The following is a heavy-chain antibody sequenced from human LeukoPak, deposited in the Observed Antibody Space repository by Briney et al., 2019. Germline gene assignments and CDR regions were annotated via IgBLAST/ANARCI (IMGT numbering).Heavy chain of an antibody. D-gene: IGHD4/OR15-4a*01. V-gene: IGHV3-11*04. CDR2: ISSSGSTI. CDR3: ASANPYSQGPFDY. J-gene: IGHJ4*02. Sequence: GGSLRLSCAASGFTFSDYYMSWIRQAPGKGLEWVSYISSSGSTIYYADSVKGRFTISRDNAKNSLYLQMNSLRAEDTAVYYCASANPYSQGPFDYWGQGTLVTVSS. CDR1: GFTFSDYY.